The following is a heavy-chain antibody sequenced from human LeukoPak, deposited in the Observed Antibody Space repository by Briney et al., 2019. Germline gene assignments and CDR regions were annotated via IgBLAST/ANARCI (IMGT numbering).Heavy chain of an antibody. V-gene: IGHV3-23*01. D-gene: IGHD2-2*01. CDR3: AKGKGVVPAAMPSDY. J-gene: IGHJ4*02. CDR1: GFTFSSYA. Sequence: GGSLRLSCAPSGFTFSSYAMSWVRQAPGKGLEWVSAISGSGGSTYYADSVKGRFTISRDNSKNTLYLQMNSLRAEDTAVYYCAKGKGVVPAAMPSDYWGQGTLVTVSS. CDR2: ISGSGGST.